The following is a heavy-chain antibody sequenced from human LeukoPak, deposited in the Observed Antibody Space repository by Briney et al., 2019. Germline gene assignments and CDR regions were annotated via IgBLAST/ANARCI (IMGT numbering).Heavy chain of an antibody. CDR2: IRYDGSEK. V-gene: IGHV3-30*02. Sequence: GGSLRLSCAASGFTFSSYGMHWARQAPGKGLEWVAFIRYDGSEKYYADSVKGRFTVSRDNSKNTLYLQMNSLRAEDTAVYYCARESTGFDYWGQGTLVTVSS. J-gene: IGHJ4*02. D-gene: IGHD2-2*01. CDR3: ARESTGFDY. CDR1: GFTFSSYG.